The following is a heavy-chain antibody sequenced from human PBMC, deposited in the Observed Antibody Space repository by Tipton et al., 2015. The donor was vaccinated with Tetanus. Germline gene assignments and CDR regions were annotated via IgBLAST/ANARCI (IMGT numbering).Heavy chain of an antibody. J-gene: IGHJ5*02. CDR1: GGSISSGTFY. D-gene: IGHD2-21*02. Sequence: TLSLTCTVSGGSISSGTFYWDWIRQTPGKGLEWIGNIHSYNGNTLQNPSLQSRVTISLDKSKNQFSLKLRSVTAADTGIYFCARTADNWFDPWGQGTLVTVSS. V-gene: IGHV4-39*01. CDR2: IHSYNGNT. CDR3: ARTADNWFDP.